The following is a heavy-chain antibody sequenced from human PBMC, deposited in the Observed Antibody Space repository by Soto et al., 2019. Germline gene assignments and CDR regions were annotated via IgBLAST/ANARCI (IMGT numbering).Heavy chain of an antibody. J-gene: IGHJ3*02. D-gene: IGHD3-9*01. V-gene: IGHV4-59*01. CDR3: ARESGSYDILTGYYPHDAFDI. CDR2: IYYSGST. Sequence: SETLSLTCTVSGGSISSYYWSWIRQPPGKGLEWIGYIYYSGSTNYNPSLKSRVTISVDTSKNQFSLKLSSVTAADTAVYYCARESGSYDILTGYYPHDAFDIWGQGTMVTVSS. CDR1: GGSISSYY.